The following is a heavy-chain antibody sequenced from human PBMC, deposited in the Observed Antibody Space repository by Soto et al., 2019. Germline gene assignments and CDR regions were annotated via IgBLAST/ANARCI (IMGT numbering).Heavy chain of an antibody. CDR1: GFTFSYYG. CDR3: ARDADTTGHYSHFDL. J-gene: IGHJ4*02. Sequence: QVQLVESGGGVVQPGGSLRLSCAASGFTFSYYGFHWVRQAPGKGLEWVAVMHTGGNEKYYVDSVKGRFTVSXXXXXXXXXXEMSGLRAEDTAEYFCARDADTTGHYSHFDLWGRGALVAVS. V-gene: IGHV3-33*08. CDR2: MHTGGNEK. D-gene: IGHD3-9*01.